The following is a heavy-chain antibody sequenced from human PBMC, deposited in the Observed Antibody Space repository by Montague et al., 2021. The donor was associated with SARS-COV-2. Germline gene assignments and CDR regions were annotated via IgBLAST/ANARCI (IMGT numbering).Heavy chain of an antibody. CDR3: ARETNWSYGSSFDY. D-gene: IGHD1-26*01. CDR2: ISSSSSYI. J-gene: IGHJ4*02. Sequence: SPRLSCAASGFTFSSYSMNWVRQAPGKGLEWVSSISSSSSYIYYXDSVKGRFTISRDNAKNSLYLQMNSLRAEDTAVYYCARETNWSYGSSFDYWGQGTLVTVSS. V-gene: IGHV3-21*01. CDR1: GFTFSSYS.